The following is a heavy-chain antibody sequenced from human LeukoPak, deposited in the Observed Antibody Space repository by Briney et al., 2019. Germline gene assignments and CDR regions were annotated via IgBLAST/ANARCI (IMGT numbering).Heavy chain of an antibody. CDR1: GYTLTELS. V-gene: IGHV1-24*01. Sequence: ASVKVSCKVSGYTLTELSMHWVRQAPGKGLEWMGGFDPEDGETIYAQKFQGRVTMTEDTSTDTAYMELSSLRSEDTAVYYCARDHGDYSPFDYWGQGTLVTVSS. CDR2: FDPEDGET. D-gene: IGHD4-17*01. CDR3: ARDHGDYSPFDY. J-gene: IGHJ4*02.